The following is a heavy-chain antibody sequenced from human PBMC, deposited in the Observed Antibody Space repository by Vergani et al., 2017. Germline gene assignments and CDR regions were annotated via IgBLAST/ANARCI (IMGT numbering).Heavy chain of an antibody. CDR3: ARSLVAGKVGY. D-gene: IGHD6-19*01. CDR1: GFTFSSYS. V-gene: IGHV3-48*01. J-gene: IGHJ4*02. CDR2: ISTTSDTI. Sequence: DVQLVESGGDLVQPGGSLRLSCAASGFTFSSYSMNWVRQAPGKGLEWRSYISTTSDTIYYADSVRGRFTISRDNAKNSLYLEMNSLRVEDTAVYFCARSLVAGKVGYWGQGTRVAVSS.